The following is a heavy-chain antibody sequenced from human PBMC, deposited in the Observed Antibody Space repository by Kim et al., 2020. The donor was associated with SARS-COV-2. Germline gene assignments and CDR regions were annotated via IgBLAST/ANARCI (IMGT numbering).Heavy chain of an antibody. D-gene: IGHD3-22*01. CDR3: ARLPSRYYDSRNAFDI. CDR1: GGSISSSSYY. V-gene: IGHV4-39*01. Sequence: SETLSLTCTVSGGSISSSSYYWGWIRQPPGKGLEWIGSIYYSGSTYYNPSLKSRVTISVDTSKNQFSLKLSSVTAADTAVYYCARLPSRYYDSRNAFDI. CDR2: IYYSGST. J-gene: IGHJ3*02.